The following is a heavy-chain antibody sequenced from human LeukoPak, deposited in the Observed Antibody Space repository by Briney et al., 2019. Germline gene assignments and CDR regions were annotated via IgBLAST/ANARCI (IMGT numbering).Heavy chain of an antibody. Sequence: EASVKVSCKASGYTFTGYYMHWVRQAPGQGLEWMGWINPNSGGTNYAQKFQGRVTMTRDTSISTAYMELSRLRSDDTAVYYCAREASAEMATISWGQGTLVTVSS. CDR1: GYTFTGYY. V-gene: IGHV1-2*02. CDR2: INPNSGGT. CDR3: AREASAEMATIS. J-gene: IGHJ4*02. D-gene: IGHD5-24*01.